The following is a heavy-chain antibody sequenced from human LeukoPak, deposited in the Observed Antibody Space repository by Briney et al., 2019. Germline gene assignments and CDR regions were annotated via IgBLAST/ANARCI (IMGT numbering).Heavy chain of an antibody. D-gene: IGHD3-3*01. V-gene: IGHV1-69*04. Sequence: AASVKVSCKASGGTFSSYAISWVRQAPGQGLEWMGRIIPILGIANYAQKFQGRVTITADKSTSTAYMELSSLRSEDTAVYYCARLLDYDFWSGYQFYNWFDPWGQGTLVTVSS. CDR3: ARLLDYDFWSGYQFYNWFDP. CDR1: GGTFSSYA. J-gene: IGHJ5*02. CDR2: IIPILGIA.